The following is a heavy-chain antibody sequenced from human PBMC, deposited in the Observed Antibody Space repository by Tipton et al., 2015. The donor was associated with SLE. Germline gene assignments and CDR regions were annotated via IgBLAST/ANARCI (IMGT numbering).Heavy chain of an antibody. CDR1: GGSISSYY. Sequence: LRLSCTVSGGSISSYYWSWIRQPPGKGLEWIGYIYYSGSTNYNPSLKSRVTISEDTSKNQLSLKLSSVTAADTAVYYCARDLITIFGVVTLNWFDPWGQGTLVTVSS. V-gene: IGHV4-59*12. J-gene: IGHJ5*02. CDR2: IYYSGST. D-gene: IGHD3-3*01. CDR3: ARDLITIFGVVTLNWFDP.